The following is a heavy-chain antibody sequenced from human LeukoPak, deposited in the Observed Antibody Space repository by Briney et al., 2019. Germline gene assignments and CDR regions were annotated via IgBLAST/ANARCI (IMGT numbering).Heavy chain of an antibody. J-gene: IGHJ6*04. CDR1: GFTFSSYS. CDR3: ARSVPAAISLYYGMDV. Sequence: GGSLRLSCAASGFTFSSYSMNWVRQAPGKGLEWVSSISSSSSYIYYADSVKGRFTISRDNAKNSLYLQMNSLRAEDTAVYYCARSVPAAISLYYGMDVWGKGTTVTVSS. CDR2: ISSSSSYI. D-gene: IGHD2-2*01. V-gene: IGHV3-21*01.